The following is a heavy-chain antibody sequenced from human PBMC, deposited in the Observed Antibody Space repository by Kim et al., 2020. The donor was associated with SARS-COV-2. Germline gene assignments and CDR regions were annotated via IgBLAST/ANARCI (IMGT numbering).Heavy chain of an antibody. CDR3: ARGRLGYCSGGSCTTIDY. J-gene: IGHJ4*02. CDR2: INSDGSST. V-gene: IGHV3-74*01. Sequence: GGSLRLSCAASGFTFSSYWMHWVRQAPGKGLVWVSRINSDGSSTSYADPVKGRFTISRDNAKNTLYLQMNSLRAEDTAVYYCARGRLGYCSGGSCTTIDYWGQGTLVTVSS. CDR1: GFTFSSYW. D-gene: IGHD2-15*01.